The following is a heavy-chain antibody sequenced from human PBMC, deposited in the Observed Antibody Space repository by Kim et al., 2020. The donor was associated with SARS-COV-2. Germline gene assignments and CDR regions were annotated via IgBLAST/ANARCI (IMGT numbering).Heavy chain of an antibody. V-gene: IGHV1-69*13. CDR3: ARGVYRQPRRDSITMVRGPYYYGMDV. Sequence: SVKVSCKASGGTFSSYAISWVRQAPGQGLEWMGGIIPIFGTANYAQKFQGRVTITADESTSTAYMELSSLRSEDTAVYYCARGVYRQPRRDSITMVRGPYYYGMDVWGQGTTVTVSS. CDR1: GGTFSSYA. D-gene: IGHD3-10*01. J-gene: IGHJ6*02. CDR2: IIPIFGTA.